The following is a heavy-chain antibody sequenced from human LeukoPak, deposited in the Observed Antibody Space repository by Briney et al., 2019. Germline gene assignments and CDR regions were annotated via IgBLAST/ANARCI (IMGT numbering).Heavy chain of an antibody. CDR1: GGSISSSNW. Sequence: SETLSLTCAVSGGSISSSNWWSWVRQPPGKGLEWIGEIYHSGSTNYNPSLKSRVTISVDKSKNQFSLKLSSVTAADTAVYYCARGSDTAMVIGGYYFDYWGQGTLVTVSS. CDR3: ARGSDTAMVIGGYYFDY. V-gene: IGHV4-4*02. CDR2: IYHSGST. D-gene: IGHD5-18*01. J-gene: IGHJ4*02.